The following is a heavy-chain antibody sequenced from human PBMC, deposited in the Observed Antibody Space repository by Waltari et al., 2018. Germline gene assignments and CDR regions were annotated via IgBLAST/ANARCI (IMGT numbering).Heavy chain of an antibody. D-gene: IGHD2-2*01. CDR2: ISWNSGSI. V-gene: IGHV3-9*01. CDR1: GFTFDDYA. Sequence: EVQLVESGGGLVQPGRSLRLSCAASGFTFDDYAMHWVRQAPGKGLEWVSGISWNSGSIGYADSVKGRFTISSDNAKNSLYLQMNSLRAEDTALYYCAKGGVYCSSTSWCYFDYWGQGTLVTVSS. CDR3: AKGGVYCSSTSWCYFDY. J-gene: IGHJ4*02.